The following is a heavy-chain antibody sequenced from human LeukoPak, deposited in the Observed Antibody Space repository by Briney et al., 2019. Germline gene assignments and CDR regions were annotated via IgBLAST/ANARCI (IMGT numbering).Heavy chain of an antibody. Sequence: PGGSLRLSCAASGFTFSSYAMSWVRQAPGKGLEWVANIKQDGSEKYYVDSVKGRFTISRDNAQTSLFLQMSSLRAEDTAVYYCARRFGFYDKSGYYGDFWGQGTLVTVTS. D-gene: IGHD3-22*01. CDR3: ARRFGFYDKSGYYGDF. CDR2: IKQDGSEK. V-gene: IGHV3-7*01. J-gene: IGHJ4*02. CDR1: GFTFSSYA.